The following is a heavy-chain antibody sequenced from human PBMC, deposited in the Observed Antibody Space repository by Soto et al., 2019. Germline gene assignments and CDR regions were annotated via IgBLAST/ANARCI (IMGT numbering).Heavy chain of an antibody. D-gene: IGHD3-10*01. CDR1: GYSFTSYW. CDR2: IDPSDSYT. CDR3: ARQGITMVRGVILLDYFDY. V-gene: IGHV5-10-1*01. Sequence: PGESLKISCKGSGYSFTSYWISWVRQMPGKGLEWMGRIDPSDSYTNYSPSFQGHVTISADKSISTAYLQWSSLKASDTAMYYCARQGITMVRGVILLDYFDYWGQGTLVTVSS. J-gene: IGHJ4*02.